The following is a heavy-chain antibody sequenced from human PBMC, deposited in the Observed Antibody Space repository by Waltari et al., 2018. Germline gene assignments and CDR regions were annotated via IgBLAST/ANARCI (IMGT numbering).Heavy chain of an antibody. CDR2: IIPIFGTA. D-gene: IGHD2-2*01. J-gene: IGHJ3*02. Sequence: QVQLVQSGAEVKKPGSSVKVSCKASGGTFSSYAISWVRQAPGQGLEWMGGIIPIFGTANYAQKFQGRVTITADESTSTAYMELSSLRSEDTAVYYCARTPPDGCSSTSCLPVSAFDIWGQGTTVTVSS. CDR3: ARTPPDGCSSTSCLPVSAFDI. V-gene: IGHV1-69*12. CDR1: GGTFSSYA.